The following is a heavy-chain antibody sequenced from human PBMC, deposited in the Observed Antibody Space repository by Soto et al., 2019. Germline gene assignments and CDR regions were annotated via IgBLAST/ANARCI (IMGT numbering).Heavy chain of an antibody. CDR1: GGTFSSYT. CDR3: ASRDYGDYEDAFDI. Sequence: QVQLVQSGAEVKKPGSSVKVSCKASGGTFSSYTISWVRQAPGQGLEWMGRIIPILGIANYAQKFQGRVTITADKSTRTAYMELSCLRSEDTAVYYCASRDYGDYEDAFDIWGQGTMVTVSS. D-gene: IGHD4-17*01. V-gene: IGHV1-69*02. J-gene: IGHJ3*02. CDR2: IIPILGIA.